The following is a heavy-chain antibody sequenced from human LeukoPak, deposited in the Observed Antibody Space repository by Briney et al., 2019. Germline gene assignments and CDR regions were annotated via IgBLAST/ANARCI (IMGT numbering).Heavy chain of an antibody. CDR3: ARQSDPYYHYGLDF. Sequence: SETLSLTCALSGGSIKNYYWSWIRQPLGKGLEWIGYVYYTGTTSYNPSLKSRVTISVETSKNQFSLTLNSVTAADTAVYHCARQSDPYYHYGLDFWGQGTTVIVSS. J-gene: IGHJ6*02. CDR1: GGSIKNYY. V-gene: IGHV4-59*01. CDR2: VYYTGTT.